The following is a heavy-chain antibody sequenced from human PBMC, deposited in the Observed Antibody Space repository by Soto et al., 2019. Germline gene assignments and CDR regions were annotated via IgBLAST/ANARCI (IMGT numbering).Heavy chain of an antibody. V-gene: IGHV1-3*01. CDR1: GYTFTSYA. Sequence: VASVKVSCKASGYTFTSYAMHWVRQAPGQRLEWMGWINAGNGNTKYSQKFQGRVTITRDTSASTAYMELSSLRSEDTAVYYCARDPRYFDWFDYWGQGTLVTVS. CDR3: ARDPRYFDWFDY. D-gene: IGHD3-9*01. J-gene: IGHJ4*02. CDR2: INAGNGNT.